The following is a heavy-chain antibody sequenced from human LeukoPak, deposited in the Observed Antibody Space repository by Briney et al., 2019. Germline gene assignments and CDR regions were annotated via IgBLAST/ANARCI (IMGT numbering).Heavy chain of an antibody. D-gene: IGHD5-18*01. CDR2: IYTSGST. V-gene: IGHV4-4*07. CDR3: ARDRNGIQLWLGNWFDP. J-gene: IGHJ5*02. Sequence: SETLSLTCTVSGGSISSYYWGWIGQPAGKGLEWIGRIYTSGSTNYNPSLKSRVTMSVDTSKNQFSLKLSSVTAADTAVYYCARDRNGIQLWLGNWFDPWGQGTLVTVSS. CDR1: GGSISSYY.